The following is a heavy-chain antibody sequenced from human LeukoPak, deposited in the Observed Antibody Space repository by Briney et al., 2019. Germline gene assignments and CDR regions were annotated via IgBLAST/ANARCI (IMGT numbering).Heavy chain of an antibody. D-gene: IGHD5-18*01. V-gene: IGHV3-30-3*01. CDR2: ISYDGSNK. CDR1: GFTFSSYA. J-gene: IGHJ4*02. CDR3: ARTQLWLRLGGTDY. Sequence: GRSLRLSCAASGFTFSSYAMHWVRQAPGKGQEWVAVISYDGSNKYYADSVKGLFTISRDNSKNTLYLQMNSLRAEDTAVYYCARTQLWLRLGGTDYWGQGTLVTVSS.